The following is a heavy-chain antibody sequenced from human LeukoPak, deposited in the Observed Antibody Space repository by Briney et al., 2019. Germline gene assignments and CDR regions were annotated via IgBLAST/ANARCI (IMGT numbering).Heavy chain of an antibody. Sequence: PSETLSLTCTVSGDSISSGSYYWSWIRQPAGEGLEWIGRIYSSGRTHYSPSLKSRFAISVDTSKNRFSLRLSSVTAADTAVYYCARDLGGSYSSETWFDPWGQGTLVTVSS. CDR2: IYSSGRT. V-gene: IGHV4-61*02. D-gene: IGHD1-26*01. CDR1: GDSISSGSYY. J-gene: IGHJ5*02. CDR3: ARDLGGSYSSETWFDP.